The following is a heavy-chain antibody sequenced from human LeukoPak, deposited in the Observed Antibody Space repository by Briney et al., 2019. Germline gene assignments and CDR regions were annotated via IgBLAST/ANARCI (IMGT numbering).Heavy chain of an antibody. CDR2: INPSGGST. Sequence: ASVKVSCKASGYTFTSYYVHWVRQAPGQGLEWMGIINPSGGSTSYAQKFQGRVTMTRDTSTSTVYMELSSLRSEDTAVYYCARAGRRSRTYYYYGMDVWGQGTTVTVSS. J-gene: IGHJ6*02. CDR3: ARAGRRSRTYYYYGMDV. V-gene: IGHV1-46*01. CDR1: GYTFTSYY. D-gene: IGHD2-8*01.